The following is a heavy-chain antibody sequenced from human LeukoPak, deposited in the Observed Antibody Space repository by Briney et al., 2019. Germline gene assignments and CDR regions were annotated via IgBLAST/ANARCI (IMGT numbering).Heavy chain of an antibody. CDR1: GGSINSYY. J-gene: IGHJ5*02. Sequence: SETLSLTCTVSGGSINSYYWSWIRQPPGKGLEWIGYIYYSGSTNYNPSLKSRVTISVDTSKNQFSLKLSSVTAADTAVYYCARIGGPYDILTGYRNWFDPWGQGTLVTVSS. V-gene: IGHV4-59*01. CDR2: IYYSGST. CDR3: ARIGGPYDILTGYRNWFDP. D-gene: IGHD3-9*01.